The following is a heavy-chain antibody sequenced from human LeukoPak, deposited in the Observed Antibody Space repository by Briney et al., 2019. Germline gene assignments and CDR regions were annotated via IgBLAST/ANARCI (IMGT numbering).Heavy chain of an antibody. J-gene: IGHJ4*02. D-gene: IGHD3-9*01. CDR2: VYHSGST. CDR3: AKGDWLSYFDY. CDR1: GGSISSSDW. Sequence: PSGTLSLTCAVSGGSISSSDWWSWVRQPPGKGLEWIGEVYHSGSTKHNPSLMSRVTMSVDKSKNQFSLRLSSVTAADTAVYYCAKGDWLSYFDYWGQGTLVTVSS. V-gene: IGHV4-4*02.